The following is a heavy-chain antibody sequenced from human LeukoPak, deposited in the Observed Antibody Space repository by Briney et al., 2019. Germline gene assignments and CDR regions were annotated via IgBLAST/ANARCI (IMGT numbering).Heavy chain of an antibody. CDR3: ARIPDHLRSYFDY. J-gene: IGHJ4*02. Sequence: GGSLRLSCAASGFTFSSYGMHWVRQAPGKGLEWVAVIWYDGSNKYYADSVKGRFTISRDNSKNTLYLQMNSLRAEDTAVYYCARIPDHLRSYFDYWGQGTLVAVSS. CDR2: IWYDGSNK. D-gene: IGHD1-14*01. V-gene: IGHV3-33*01. CDR1: GFTFSSYG.